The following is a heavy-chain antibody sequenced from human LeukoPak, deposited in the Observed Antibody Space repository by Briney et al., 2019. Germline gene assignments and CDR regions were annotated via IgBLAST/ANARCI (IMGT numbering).Heavy chain of an antibody. D-gene: IGHD3-10*01. CDR2: ISGSGGST. V-gene: IGHV3-23*01. J-gene: IGHJ4*02. Sequence: PGGSLRLSCAASGFTFSSYAMSWVRQAPGKGLEWVSAISGSGGSTYYADSVKGRFTISRDNSKNTLYLQMNSLRAEDTAVYHCATCSGFGELLYMAEDDYWGQGTLVTVSS. CDR1: GFTFSSYA. CDR3: ATCSGFGELLYMAEDDY.